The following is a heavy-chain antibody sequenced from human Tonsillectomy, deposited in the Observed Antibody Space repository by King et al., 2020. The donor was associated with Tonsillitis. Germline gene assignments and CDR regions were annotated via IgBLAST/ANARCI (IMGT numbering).Heavy chain of an antibody. CDR2: ISYDGSTK. D-gene: IGHD5-18*01. J-gene: IGHJ4*02. CDR1: GFTFSSYG. V-gene: IGHV3-30*18. CDR3: AKSGDSYGFDS. Sequence: QVQLVESGGGVVQPGRSLRLSCAASGFTFSSYGMHWVRQAPGKGLEWVAVISYDGSTKFYGDSVKGRFTISRDNSNSTLYLQMKSLRVEDTSLYYCAKSGDSYGFDSWGQGILVTVSS.